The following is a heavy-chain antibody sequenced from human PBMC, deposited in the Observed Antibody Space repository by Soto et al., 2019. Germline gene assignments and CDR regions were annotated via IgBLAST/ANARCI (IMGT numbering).Heavy chain of an antibody. CDR3: ARSLTGYSSGGSGISYYYGMDV. CDR2: IIPILGIA. D-gene: IGHD6-19*01. Sequence: QVQLVQSGAEVKKPGSSVKVSCKASGGTFSSYTISWVRQAPGQGLEWMGRIIPILGIANYAQKFQGRVTITADKSTSTAYMELSSLRSEDTAVYSCARSLTGYSSGGSGISYYYGMDVWGQGTTVTVSS. CDR1: GGTFSSYT. V-gene: IGHV1-69*02. J-gene: IGHJ6*02.